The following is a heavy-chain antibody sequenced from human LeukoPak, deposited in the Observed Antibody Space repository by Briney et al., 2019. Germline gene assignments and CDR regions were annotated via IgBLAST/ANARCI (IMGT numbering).Heavy chain of an antibody. Sequence: ASVKVSCKASGYTFTGYYMHWVRQAPGQGLEWMGIINPSGGSTNYAQKFQGRVTMTRDTSTSTVYMDLSSLRSDDTAVYYCARDLVSEKRAITGYWGQGTLVTVSS. CDR3: ARDLVSEKRAITGY. CDR2: INPSGGST. J-gene: IGHJ4*02. V-gene: IGHV1-46*01. CDR1: GYTFTGYY. D-gene: IGHD1-26*01.